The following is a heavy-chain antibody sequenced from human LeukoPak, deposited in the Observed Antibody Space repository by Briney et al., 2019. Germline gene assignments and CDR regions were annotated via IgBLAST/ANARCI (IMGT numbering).Heavy chain of an antibody. V-gene: IGHV4-4*07. CDR3: ARKPGQMVLPDY. D-gene: IGHD1-14*01. J-gene: IGHJ4*02. CDR2: IYTSGST. CDR1: GGSISSYY. Sequence: PSETLSLTCTVSGGSISSYYWSWIRRPAGKGLEWIGRIYTSGSTNYNPSLQSRVTISIDKSKNQFSLKLSSVTAADTAVYYCARKPGQMVLPDYWGQGTLVTVS.